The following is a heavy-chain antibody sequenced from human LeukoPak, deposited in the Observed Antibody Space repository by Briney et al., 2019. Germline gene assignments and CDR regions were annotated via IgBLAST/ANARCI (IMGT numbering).Heavy chain of an antibody. CDR1: GGSISSYY. J-gene: IGHJ3*02. CDR2: IYYSGST. CDR3: ARQSRRSKYSSSWYDAFDI. Sequence: SETLSLTCTVSGGSISSYYWSWIRQPAGKGLEWIGYIYYSGSTNYNPSLKSRVTISVDTSKNQFSLKLSSVTAADTAVYYCARQSRRSKYSSSWYDAFDIWGQGTMVTVSS. D-gene: IGHD6-13*01. V-gene: IGHV4-59*08.